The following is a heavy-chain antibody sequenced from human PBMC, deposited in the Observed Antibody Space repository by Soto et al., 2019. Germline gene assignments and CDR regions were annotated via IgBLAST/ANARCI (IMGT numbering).Heavy chain of an antibody. CDR2: IHNSGST. CDR3: ARGEVRGPFDI. D-gene: IGHD3-10*01. CDR1: GGSMNSHDYY. J-gene: IGHJ3*02. V-gene: IGHV4-30-4*01. Sequence: QQQLQESGPGLVKPSQTLSHTCTVSGGSMNSHDYYWSWIRQPPGKGLEWIGYIHNSGSTYYNPSLKSRLTISSDMSKNQFSLRLNSVTAADTALYFCARGEVRGPFDIWGQGTKVTVSS.